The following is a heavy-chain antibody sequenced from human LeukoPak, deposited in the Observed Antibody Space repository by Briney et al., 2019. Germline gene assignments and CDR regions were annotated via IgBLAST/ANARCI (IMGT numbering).Heavy chain of an antibody. Sequence: GGSLRLSCAASGFTVSSNYMNWVRQAPGKGLEWVSIIYSGGNTYYADSVKGRFTISRDNSKNTLYLHMNSLRVEDTAVYYCARTDYSHFDYWGQGTLVTVSS. V-gene: IGHV3-66*02. CDR3: ARTDYSHFDY. CDR2: IYSGGNT. D-gene: IGHD3-16*01. J-gene: IGHJ4*02. CDR1: GFTVSSNY.